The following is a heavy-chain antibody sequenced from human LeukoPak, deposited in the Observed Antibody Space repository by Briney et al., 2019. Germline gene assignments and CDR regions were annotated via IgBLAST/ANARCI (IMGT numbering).Heavy chain of an antibody. CDR1: DFAFTSSG. Sequence: GGSLRLSCTASDFAFTSSGMSWVRQGPGTGLEWVPFISATGLSTYYADSVKGRFTVSRDNSKNTLYLQMNSLRAADTAVYYCAKLMRHMMEDVLDLWGQGTVVTVSS. CDR2: ISATGLST. V-gene: IGHV3-23*01. D-gene: IGHD3-16*01. CDR3: AKLMRHMMEDVLDL. J-gene: IGHJ3*01.